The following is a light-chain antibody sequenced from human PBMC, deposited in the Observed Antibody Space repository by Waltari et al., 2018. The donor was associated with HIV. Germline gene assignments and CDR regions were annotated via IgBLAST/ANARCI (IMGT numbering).Light chain of an antibody. J-gene: IGKJ1*01. CDR3: QQYKSYFAWT. Sequence: DIQMTQSPSTLSASVGDRVTITCRASQSIGSWLAWYQQKSGKAPKLLLYKASSLERGVPSRFSGSGSGTEITLTISSLQPDDLATYYCQQYKSYFAWTFGQGTKVENK. V-gene: IGKV1-5*03. CDR2: KAS. CDR1: QSIGSW.